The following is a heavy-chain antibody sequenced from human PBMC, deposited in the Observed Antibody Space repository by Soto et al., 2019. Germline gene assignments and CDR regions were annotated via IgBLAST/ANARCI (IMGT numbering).Heavy chain of an antibody. D-gene: IGHD2-21*02. CDR1: GGSISSGDYY. Sequence: SETLSLTCTGSGGSISSGDYYWSWIRQPPGKGLEWIGYIHYSGSTYYNPSLKSRFTISVDTSKNQFALKLTSVTAADTAIYYCARECGGDCYYYYYGMDVWGQGTTVTVSS. J-gene: IGHJ6*02. CDR2: IHYSGST. V-gene: IGHV4-30-4*01. CDR3: ARECGGDCYYYYYGMDV.